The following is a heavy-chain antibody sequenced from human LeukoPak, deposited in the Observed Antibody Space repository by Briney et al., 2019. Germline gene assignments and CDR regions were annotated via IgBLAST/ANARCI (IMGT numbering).Heavy chain of an antibody. CDR2: IYSAGST. D-gene: IGHD2-8*01. J-gene: IGHJ4*02. CDR3: AKGHCTNVICWLD. V-gene: IGHV3-53*01. Sequence: PGGSLSLSCAASGFTISSTYMSWVRQAPGKGLEWVSIIYSAGSTYYADSVKGRFTISRDNSKNTLYLQMNSLRAEDTAVYYCAKGHCTNVICWLDWGQGTLVTVSS. CDR1: GFTISSTY.